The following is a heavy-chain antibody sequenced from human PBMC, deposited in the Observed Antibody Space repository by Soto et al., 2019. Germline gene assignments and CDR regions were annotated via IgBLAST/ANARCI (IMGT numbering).Heavy chain of an antibody. D-gene: IGHD5-12*01. J-gene: IGHJ6*02. CDR3: SGSYYYYGMDV. V-gene: IGHV3-30*03. CDR2: ISYDGSNK. Sequence: WGSLRLSCAASGFTFISYGIHWCRHAPGKGLEWVAVISYDGSNKYYADSVKGRFTISRDNSKNTLYLQMNSLRAEDTAVYYSSGSYYYYGMDVWGQGTTVTVSS. CDR1: GFTFISYG.